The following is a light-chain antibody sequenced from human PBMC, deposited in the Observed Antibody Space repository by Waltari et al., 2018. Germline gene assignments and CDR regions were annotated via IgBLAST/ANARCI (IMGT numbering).Light chain of an antibody. Sequence: IVLTQSPGTLSLSPGERATLPCRASQSIGRALIWYQQKPGQAPRLRIYGASTRATGIPDRFSGSGFGTDFSLTISRLEPEDFAVYYCQRNDRLPVTFGQGTKVEIK. CDR1: QSIGRA. J-gene: IGKJ1*01. CDR3: QRNDRLPVT. CDR2: GAS. V-gene: IGKV3-20*01.